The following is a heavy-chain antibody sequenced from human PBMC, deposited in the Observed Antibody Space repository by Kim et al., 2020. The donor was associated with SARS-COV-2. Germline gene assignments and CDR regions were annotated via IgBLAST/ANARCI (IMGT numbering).Heavy chain of an antibody. Sequence: ASVKVSCKASGYTFTSYAMHWVRQAPGQRLEWMGWINAGNGNTKYSQKFQGRVTITRDTSASTAYMELSSLRSEDTAVYYCARDGSPSAAGPGGWFDPWGQGTLVTVSS. J-gene: IGHJ5*02. CDR1: GYTFTSYA. CDR2: INAGNGNT. CDR3: ARDGSPSAAGPGGWFDP. V-gene: IGHV1-3*01. D-gene: IGHD6-13*01.